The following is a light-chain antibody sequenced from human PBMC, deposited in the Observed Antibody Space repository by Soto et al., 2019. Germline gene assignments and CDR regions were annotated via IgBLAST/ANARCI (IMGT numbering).Light chain of an antibody. J-gene: IGKJ2*01. Sequence: EIVLTQSPATLSLSPGERAILSCRASQSAGIYLAWYQQKPGQPPRLLIYDVSKRAADIPGRFSGSGSGTDFTLTISSLEPEDFAVYYCQRGREWKYTFGQGTKLEIK. V-gene: IGKV3-11*01. CDR1: QSAGIY. CDR2: DVS. CDR3: QRGREWKYT.